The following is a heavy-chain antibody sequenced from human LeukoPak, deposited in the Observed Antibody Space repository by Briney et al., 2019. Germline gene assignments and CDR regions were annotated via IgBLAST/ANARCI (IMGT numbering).Heavy chain of an antibody. CDR2: IYPGDSDT. J-gene: IGHJ4*02. CDR3: ASVYGGNSAYFDY. CDR1: GYSFISYW. Sequence: GESLKISCKGSGYSFISYWIGWVCQMPGKGLEWMGIIYPGDSDTRYSPSFQGQVTISADKSISTAYLQWSSLKASDTAMYYCASVYGGNSAYFDYWGQGTLVTVSS. D-gene: IGHD4-23*01. V-gene: IGHV5-51*01.